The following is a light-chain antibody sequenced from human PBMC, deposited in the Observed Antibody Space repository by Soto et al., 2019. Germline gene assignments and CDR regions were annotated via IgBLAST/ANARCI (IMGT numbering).Light chain of an antibody. Sequence: IHMAHSPSTLSASVGDRVTITCRASQSISSYLNWYQQKPGKAPKLLIYAASTLQSGVPSRFSGSGSGTDFTLTISCLQSEDFATYYCQQYYSFPWTFGQGTKVDIK. J-gene: IGKJ1*01. CDR1: QSISSY. CDR3: QQYYSFPWT. V-gene: IGKV1-39*01. CDR2: AAS.